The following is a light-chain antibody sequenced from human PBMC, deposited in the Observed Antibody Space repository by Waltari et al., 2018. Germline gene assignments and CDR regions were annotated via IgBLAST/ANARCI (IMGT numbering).Light chain of an antibody. CDR3: QQYYNTPPWT. CDR1: QDIRFS. V-gene: IGKV1-NL1*01. J-gene: IGKJ1*01. Sequence: MTQSPSSLSASVGHRVTITCQASQDIRFSLVWYQQKPGKAPKLLLFAASRLESGVPSRFSGSGSGTEYTLTISSLQPEDFATYYCQQYYNTPPWTFGQGTKVEIK. CDR2: AAS.